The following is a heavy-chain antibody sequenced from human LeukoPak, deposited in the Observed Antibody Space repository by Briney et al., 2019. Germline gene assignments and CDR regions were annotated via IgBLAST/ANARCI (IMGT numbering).Heavy chain of an antibody. CDR2: INYSGST. J-gene: IGHJ1*01. CDR3: ASYSSSLEYFHP. D-gene: IGHD6-13*01. CDR1: GGSIRGYY. Sequence: PAETLSLTCTLSGGSIRGYYWSWIRQPPGKGLECIAYINYSGSTNYNPSLKSRVAISVDTSKNQFSLKLSSVTAADTAVYYCASYSSSLEYFHPWGQGTLVTVSS. V-gene: IGHV4-59*01.